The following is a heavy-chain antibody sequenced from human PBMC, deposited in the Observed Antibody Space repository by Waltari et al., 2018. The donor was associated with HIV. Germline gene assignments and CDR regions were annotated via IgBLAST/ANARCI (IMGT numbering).Heavy chain of an antibody. CDR1: GLTFNNYG. CDR3: ARDQEFMTTVTPLAY. D-gene: IGHD4-4*01. V-gene: IGHV3-33*01. Sequence: QVQLVESGGGVVQPGGSLRLSCAASGLTFNNYGIHWVRQAPGKGLGWVVVIWYDGSKTYYEGSVKGRFTISRDTSKNTVYLQMSSLRAEDTALYYCARDQEFMTTVTPLAYWGQGTPVTVSS. J-gene: IGHJ4*02. CDR2: IWYDGSKT.